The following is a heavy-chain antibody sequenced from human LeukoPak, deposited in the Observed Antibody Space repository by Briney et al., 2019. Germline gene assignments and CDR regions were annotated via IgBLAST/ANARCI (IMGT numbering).Heavy chain of an antibody. CDR2: FSVSGGST. D-gene: IGHD1-26*01. J-gene: IGHJ6*02. CDR1: GFTFSNYA. Sequence: GGSLRLSCAASGFTFSNYAMSWVRQAPGKGLEWVSGFSVSGGSTDYADSVKGRFTISRDNSKNTLYLQMNSLRAEDTAVYYCAKYVGATDYYGTDVWGQGTTVTVSS. V-gene: IGHV3-23*01. CDR3: AKYVGATDYYGTDV.